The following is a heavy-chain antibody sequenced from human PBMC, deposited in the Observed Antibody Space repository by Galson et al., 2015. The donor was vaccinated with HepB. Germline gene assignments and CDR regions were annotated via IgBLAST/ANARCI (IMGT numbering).Heavy chain of an antibody. V-gene: IGHV1-69*13. CDR1: GGTFSSYA. J-gene: IGHJ4*02. CDR3: ARLPSPGVVVIDIRSGPLVG. CDR2: IIPIFGTA. Sequence: SVKVSCKASGGTFSSYAISWVRQAPGQGLEWMGGIIPIFGTANYAQKFQGRVTITADESTSTAYMELSSLRSEDTAVYYCARLPSPGVVVIDIRSGPLVGWGQGTLVTVSS. D-gene: IGHD2-21*01.